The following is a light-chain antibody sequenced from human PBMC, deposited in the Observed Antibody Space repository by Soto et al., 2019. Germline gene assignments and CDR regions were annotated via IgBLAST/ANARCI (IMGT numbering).Light chain of an antibody. Sequence: QSALTQPPSASGSPGQSVTISCTGTSSDIGAYGYVSWFQQHPGKAPKLIIYDVNKRPSGVPDRFSASKSGTTASLTVSGLQAEDEADYYCISYAGIDILVFGGGTKLTVL. J-gene: IGLJ2*01. CDR1: SSDIGAYGY. V-gene: IGLV2-8*01. CDR2: DVN. CDR3: ISYAGIDILV.